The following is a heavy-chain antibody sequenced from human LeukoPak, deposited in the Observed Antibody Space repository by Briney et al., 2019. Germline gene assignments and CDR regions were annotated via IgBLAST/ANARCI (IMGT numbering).Heavy chain of an antibody. CDR3: ARDQTGPFDY. CDR1: GGSISSYY. Sequence: SETLSLTCTVSGGSISSYYWSWIRQPPGKGLEWIGSIYYSGSTYHNPSLKSRVTISVDTSKNQFSLQLNSVTPEDTAVYYCARDQTGPFDYWGQGTPVTVSS. J-gene: IGHJ4*02. CDR2: IYYSGST. V-gene: IGHV4-39*02.